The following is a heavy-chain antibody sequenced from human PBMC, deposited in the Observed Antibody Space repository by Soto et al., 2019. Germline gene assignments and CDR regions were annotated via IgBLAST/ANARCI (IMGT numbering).Heavy chain of an antibody. CDR1: GGSFSGYY. J-gene: IGHJ2*01. Sequence: QVQLQQWGAGLLKPSETLSLTCAVYGGSFSGYYWSWTRQPPGKGLEWIGEINHSGSTNSNPSLKSRVTISVDTSNNQFSLKLNSVTAADTAVYYCARGRGIVPFWYFDLWGRGTLVTVSS. D-gene: IGHD2-8*01. CDR3: ARGRGIVPFWYFDL. V-gene: IGHV4-34*01. CDR2: INHSGST.